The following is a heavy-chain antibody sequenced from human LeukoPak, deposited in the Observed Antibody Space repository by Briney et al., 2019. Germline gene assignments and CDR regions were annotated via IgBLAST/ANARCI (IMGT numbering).Heavy chain of an antibody. V-gene: IGHV4-34*01. J-gene: IGHJ4*02. CDR1: GGSFSGYY. Sequence: SETLSLTCAVYGGSFSGYYWSWIRQPPGRGLEWIGEINHSGSTNYNPSLKSRVTISVDTSKNQFSLKLSSVTAADTAVYYCARAPLTYGDYAFDYWGQGTLVTVSS. CDR3: ARAPLTYGDYAFDY. CDR2: INHSGST. D-gene: IGHD4-17*01.